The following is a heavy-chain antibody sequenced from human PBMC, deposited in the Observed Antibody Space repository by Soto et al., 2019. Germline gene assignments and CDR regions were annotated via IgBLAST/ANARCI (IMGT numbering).Heavy chain of an antibody. CDR1: GGTFSSYA. D-gene: IGHD6-13*01. V-gene: IGHV1-69*01. J-gene: IGHJ6*02. CDR2: IIPIFGTA. Sequence: QVQLVQSGAEVKKPGSSVKVSCKASGGTFSSYAISWVRQAPGQGLEWMGGIIPIFGTANYAQKFQGRVTITADESTSTAYMELSSLRSEDTAVYYCASHRDRQQTYYYYGMDVWGQGTTVTVSS. CDR3: ASHRDRQQTYYYYGMDV.